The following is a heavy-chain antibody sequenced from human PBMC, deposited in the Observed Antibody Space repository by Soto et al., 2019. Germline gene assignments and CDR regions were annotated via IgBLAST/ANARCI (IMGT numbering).Heavy chain of an antibody. Sequence: GASGKVSCKASGGTFSSYAISWVRQAPGQGLEWMGGIIPIFGTANNAQKFQGRVTITADESTSTAYKELSSLRSAHTAVYYCAREVSYGTLGWGQGTLVTVSS. CDR3: AREVSYGTLG. J-gene: IGHJ4*02. V-gene: IGHV1-69*13. CDR1: GGTFSSYA. CDR2: IIPIFGTA. D-gene: IGHD5-18*01.